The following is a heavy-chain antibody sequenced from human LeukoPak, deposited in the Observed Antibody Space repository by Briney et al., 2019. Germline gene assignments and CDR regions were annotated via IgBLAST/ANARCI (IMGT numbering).Heavy chain of an antibody. V-gene: IGHV1-18*01. CDR3: ARDLMGAYNWFDP. D-gene: IGHD1-26*01. Sequence: ASVKVSCKASGYTFTTYNINWVRQAPGQGLEWMGWISGYNGNTNYAQKFQGRVTMTRDMSTSTVYMELSSLRSEDTAVYYCARDLMGAYNWFDPWGQGTLVTVSS. CDR2: ISGYNGNT. CDR1: GYTFTTYN. J-gene: IGHJ5*02.